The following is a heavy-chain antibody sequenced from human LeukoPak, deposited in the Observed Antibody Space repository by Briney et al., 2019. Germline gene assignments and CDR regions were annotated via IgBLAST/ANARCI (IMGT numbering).Heavy chain of an antibody. V-gene: IGHV3-30-3*01. D-gene: IGHD3-22*01. Sequence: GGSLRLSCAASGFTFSSYAMHWVRQAPGKGLEWVALISYDGGNKYYADSVKGRFTISRDNSKNTLYLQMNSLRPEDTAVYYCARGNYYGSSGPSWYWGQGTLVTVSS. J-gene: IGHJ4*02. CDR1: GFTFSSYA. CDR3: ARGNYYGSSGPSWY. CDR2: ISYDGGNK.